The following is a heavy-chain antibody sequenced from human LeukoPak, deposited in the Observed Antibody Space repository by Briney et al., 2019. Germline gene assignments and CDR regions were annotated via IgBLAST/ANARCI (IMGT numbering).Heavy chain of an antibody. V-gene: IGHV3-64D*09. J-gene: IGHJ5*02. CDR1: GFTFSYYP. CDR2: ITNNGGRT. D-gene: IGHD6-13*01. CDR3: VKEVSSSWQFDP. Sequence: PGGSLRPSCSASGFTFSYYPMHWVRQAPGKGLEYVSAITNNGGRTYYADSVKGRFTISRDNSKNTLYLQMSSLRAEDTAVYYCVKEVSSSWQFDPWGQGTLVTVSS.